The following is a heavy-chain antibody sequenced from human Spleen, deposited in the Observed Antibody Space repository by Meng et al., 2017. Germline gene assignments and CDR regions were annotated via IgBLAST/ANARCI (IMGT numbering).Heavy chain of an antibody. V-gene: IGHV3-21*01. CDR1: GFTFDTYS. Sequence: GESLKISCAASGFTFDTYSMNWVRQAPGKGLEWVSSISSSSSYIYYADSVKGRFTISRDNAKNSLYLQMNSLRAEDTAVYYCARDLGGIFAYWGQGALVTVSS. CDR3: ARDLGGIFAY. CDR2: ISSSSSYI. J-gene: IGHJ4*02. D-gene: IGHD6-13*01.